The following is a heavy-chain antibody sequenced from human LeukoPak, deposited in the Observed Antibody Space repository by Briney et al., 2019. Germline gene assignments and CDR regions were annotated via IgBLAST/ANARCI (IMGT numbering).Heavy chain of an antibody. CDR3: ARDAH. CDR1: GFTFSSYS. J-gene: IGHJ4*02. Sequence: GGSLRLSCAASGFTFSSYSMNWVRQAPGKGLEWVSYISSSSSTIYYADSVKGRFTISRDNAKNSLYLKMNSLRAEDTAVYYCARDAHWGQGTLVTVSS. V-gene: IGHV3-48*01. CDR2: ISSSSSTI.